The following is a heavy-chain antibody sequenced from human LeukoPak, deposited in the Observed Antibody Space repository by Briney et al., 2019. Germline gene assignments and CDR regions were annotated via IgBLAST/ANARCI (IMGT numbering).Heavy chain of an antibody. J-gene: IGHJ4*02. V-gene: IGHV4-59*01. CDR3: ARDGGGSYHFDY. Sequence: SETLSLTCTVSGGSISSYYWSWIRQPPGKGLEWIGYIYYSGSTNYNPSLKSRVTISVDPSKNQFSLKLSSVTAADTAVYYCARDGGGSYHFDYWGQGTLVTVSS. CDR2: IYYSGST. D-gene: IGHD1-26*01. CDR1: GGSISSYY.